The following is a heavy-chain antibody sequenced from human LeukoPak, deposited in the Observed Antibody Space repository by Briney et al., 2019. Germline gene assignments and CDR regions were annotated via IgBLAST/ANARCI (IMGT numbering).Heavy chain of an antibody. CDR3: AREGITMVRGVPYNWFDP. V-gene: IGHV3-21*01. CDR2: ISSNSSYI. CDR1: GFTFSSYS. Sequence: GGSLRLSCAASGFTFSSYSMNWVRQAPGKGLEWVSPISSNSSYIYYADSVKGRFTISRDNAKNSLYLQMNSLRAEDTAVYYCAREGITMVRGVPYNWFDPWGQGTLVTVSS. D-gene: IGHD3-10*01. J-gene: IGHJ5*02.